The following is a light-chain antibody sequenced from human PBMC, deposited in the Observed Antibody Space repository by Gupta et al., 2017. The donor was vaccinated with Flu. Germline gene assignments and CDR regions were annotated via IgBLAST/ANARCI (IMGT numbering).Light chain of an antibody. CDR1: QSVSSN. Sequence: EIVMTQSPAPLSVSPGERATLSCRASQSVSSNVAWYQQKPGQAPRLLIYGSSTRATGIPARFSGSGAGTEFTLTISSLQSEYVAVYYWQQYNNWPWTFGQGTKVEIK. CDR2: GSS. V-gene: IGKV3-15*01. J-gene: IGKJ1*01. CDR3: QQYNNWPWT.